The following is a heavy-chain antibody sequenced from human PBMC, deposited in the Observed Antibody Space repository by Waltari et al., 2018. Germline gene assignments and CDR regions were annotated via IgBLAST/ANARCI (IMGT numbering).Heavy chain of an antibody. J-gene: IGHJ2*01. V-gene: IGHV1-69-2*01. CDR2: VDPEDGET. Sequence: EVQLVQSGAEVKKPGATVKISCKVSGYTFTDYYMHWVQQAPGQGLEWMGLVDPEDGETIYAEKFQGRVTITADTSTDTAYMELSSLRSEDTAVYYCATSEYYYGSGRGWYFDLWGRGTLVTVSS. CDR1: GYTFTDYY. D-gene: IGHD3-10*01. CDR3: ATSEYYYGSGRGWYFDL.